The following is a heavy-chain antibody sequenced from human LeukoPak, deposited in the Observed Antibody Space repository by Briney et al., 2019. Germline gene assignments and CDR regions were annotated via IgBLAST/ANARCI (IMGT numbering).Heavy chain of an antibody. CDR1: GYTFTGYY. CDR2: ISAYNGNT. CDR3: ASSTPGYYDSSGLFDI. Sequence: GASVKVSCKASGYTFTGYYMHWVRQAPGQGLEWMGWISAYNGNTNYAQKLQGRVTMTTDTSTSTAYMELRSLRSDDTAVYYCASSTPGYYDSSGLFDIWGQGTMVTVSS. V-gene: IGHV1-18*04. J-gene: IGHJ3*02. D-gene: IGHD3-22*01.